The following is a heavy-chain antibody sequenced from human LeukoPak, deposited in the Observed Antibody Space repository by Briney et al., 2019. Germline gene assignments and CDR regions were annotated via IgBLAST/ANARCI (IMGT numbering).Heavy chain of an antibody. J-gene: IGHJ6*02. CDR1: GYTFTSYG. CDR2: ISAYNGNT. D-gene: IGHD2-2*01. Sequence: EASVKVSCKASGYTFTSYGISWVRQAPGQGLERMGWISAYNGNTNYAQKLQGRVTMTTDTSTSTAYMELRSLRSDDTAVYYCARSICSSTSCSPQDPKAYYGMDVWGQGTTLTVSS. CDR3: ARSICSSTSCSPQDPKAYYGMDV. V-gene: IGHV1-18*01.